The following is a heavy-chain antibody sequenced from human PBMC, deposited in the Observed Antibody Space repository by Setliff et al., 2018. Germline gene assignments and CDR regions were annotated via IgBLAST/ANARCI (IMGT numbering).Heavy chain of an antibody. Sequence: PSETLSLTCSVYGESFSNNYWSWIRQSPGKGLEWIGEADHSGSTSYNPSLKGRLTMSVDTSKNQFSLRLTSVTAADTAVYYCAASRAYTGAVEEWFLPKTFDFWGQGSPVTVSS. J-gene: IGHJ4*02. CDR3: AASRAYTGAVEEWFLPKTFDF. D-gene: IGHD3-10*01. V-gene: IGHV4-34*01. CDR1: GESFSNNY. CDR2: ADHSGST.